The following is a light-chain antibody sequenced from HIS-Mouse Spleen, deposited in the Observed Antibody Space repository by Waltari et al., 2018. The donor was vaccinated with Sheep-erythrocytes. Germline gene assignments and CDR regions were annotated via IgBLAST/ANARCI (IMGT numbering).Light chain of an antibody. Sequence: QSVLTQPPSVSEAPRQRVTISCSGSTSKLGNNAVNWYQQLPGKAPKLLIYYDDLLPSGVSDRFSGSKSGTSASLAISGLQSEDEADYYCAAWDDSLNGVVFGGGTKLTVL. V-gene: IGLV1-36*01. CDR1: TSKLGNNA. J-gene: IGLJ2*01. CDR3: AAWDDSLNGVV. CDR2: YDD.